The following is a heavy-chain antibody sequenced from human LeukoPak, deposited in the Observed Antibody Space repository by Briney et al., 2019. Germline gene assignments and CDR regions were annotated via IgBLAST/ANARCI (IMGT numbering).Heavy chain of an antibody. V-gene: IGHV1-8*01. CDR2: MNPNSGNT. CDR1: GYTFTSCD. CDR3: ARGGYGGNFRGDDFDY. J-gene: IGHJ4*02. Sequence: ASVKVSCKASGYTFTSCDINWVRQATGQGLEWMGWMNPNSGNTGYAQKFQGRVTMTRNTSISTAYMELSSLRSEDTAVYYCARGGYGGNFRGDDFDYWGQGTLVPVSS. D-gene: IGHD4-23*01.